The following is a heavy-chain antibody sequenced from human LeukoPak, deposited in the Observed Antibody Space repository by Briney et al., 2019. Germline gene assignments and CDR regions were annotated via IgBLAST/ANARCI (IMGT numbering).Heavy chain of an antibody. CDR3: ARGQYHLLYWYFDL. J-gene: IGHJ2*01. CDR1: GGSISSYY. CDR2: IYSSGST. V-gene: IGHV4-4*07. Sequence: SETLSLTCTVSGGSISSYYWSWIRQPAGKGLEWIGRIYSSGSTNYNPSLKSRVTMSVDASKNQFSLKLSSVTAADTAVYYCARGQYHLLYWYFDLWGRGTLVTVSS. D-gene: IGHD2-2*01.